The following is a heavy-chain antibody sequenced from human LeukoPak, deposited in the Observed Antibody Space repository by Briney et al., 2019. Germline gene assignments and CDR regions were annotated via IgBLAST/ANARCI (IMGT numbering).Heavy chain of an antibody. V-gene: IGHV4-61*02. CDR1: GGSISSGSYY. CDR3: ARGRRPITIFGVVIIRSNWFDP. CDR2: IYTSGST. J-gene: IGHJ5*02. D-gene: IGHD3-3*01. Sequence: SETLSLTCTVSGGSISSGSYYWSWIRQPAGKGLEWIGRIYTSGSTNYNPSLKSRVTISVDTSKNQFSLKLSSVTAADTAVYYCARGRRPITIFGVVIIRSNWFDPWGQGTLVTVSS.